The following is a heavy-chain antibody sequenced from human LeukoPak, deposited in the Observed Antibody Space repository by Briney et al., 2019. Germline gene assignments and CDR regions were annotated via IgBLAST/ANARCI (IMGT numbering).Heavy chain of an antibody. J-gene: IGHJ4*02. V-gene: IGHV4-59*01. CDR3: ARGSGYYDY. CDR2: IYYSGST. CDR1: GGSISSYY. D-gene: IGHD3-22*01. Sequence: PSETLSPTCTVSGGSISSYYWSWIRQPPGKGLEWIGYIYYSGSTNYNPPLKSRVTISVDTSKNQFSLKLSSVTAADTAVYYCARGSGYYDYWGQGTLVTVSS.